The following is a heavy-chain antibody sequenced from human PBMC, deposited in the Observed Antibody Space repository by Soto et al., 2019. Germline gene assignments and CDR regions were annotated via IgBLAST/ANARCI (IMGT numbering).Heavy chain of an antibody. D-gene: IGHD3-22*01. Sequence: QVQLVESGGGVVQPARSLRLSCAASGFTFSNYGMHWVRQAPGKGLDWVAIISYDGNNQYYADSVRDPFAISRDNSKNTLFLKMNSRRPEDTAVYYLAKHPWGYNDYDRSGYRAKNNDAFVIRGQETMVTVSS. CDR1: GFTFSNYG. CDR3: AKHPWGYNDYDRSGYRAKNNDAFVI. V-gene: IGHV3-30*18. CDR2: ISYDGNNQ. J-gene: IGHJ3*02.